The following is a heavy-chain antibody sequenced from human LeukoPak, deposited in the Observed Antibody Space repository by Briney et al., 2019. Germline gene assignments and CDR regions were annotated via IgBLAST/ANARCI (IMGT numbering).Heavy chain of an antibody. D-gene: IGHD3-22*01. CDR1: GGSISSYY. J-gene: IGHJ4*02. Sequence: PSETLSLTCTVSGGSISSYYWGWIRQPPGKGLEWIGSIYYSGSTYYNPSLKSRVTISVDTSKNQFSLKLSSVTAADTAVYYCASSYYYDSSGYYRMGYWGQGTLVTVSS. CDR2: IYYSGST. V-gene: IGHV4-39*07. CDR3: ASSYYYDSSGYYRMGY.